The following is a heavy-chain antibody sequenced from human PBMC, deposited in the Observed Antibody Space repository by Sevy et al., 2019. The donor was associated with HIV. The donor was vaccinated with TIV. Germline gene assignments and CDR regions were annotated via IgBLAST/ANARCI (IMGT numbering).Heavy chain of an antibody. CDR1: GFTFSNAW. D-gene: IGHD2-15*01. CDR3: TTDLRRCSGGSCYSEAFDI. Sequence: GGSLRLSCAASGFTFSNAWMIWVRQAPGKGLEWVGRIKSKTDGGTTDYAAPVKGRFTISRDDSKNTLYLQMNSLKTEDTAVYYCTTDLRRCSGGSCYSEAFDIWGQGTMVTVSS. CDR2: IKSKTDGGTT. J-gene: IGHJ3*02. V-gene: IGHV3-15*01.